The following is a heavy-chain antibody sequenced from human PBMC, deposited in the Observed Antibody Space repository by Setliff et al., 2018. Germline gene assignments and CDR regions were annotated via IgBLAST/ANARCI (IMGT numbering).Heavy chain of an antibody. CDR2: IKSKTDGGTT. Sequence: GGSLRLSCAASGLTLTYAWMSWVRQAPGKGLEWVGRIKSKTDGGTTDFSAPVKGRFSISRDDSINTVYLQMNSLLTEDTAVYYCTTLSTIPLGVWGQGTTVTVSS. CDR3: TTLSTIPLGV. J-gene: IGHJ6*02. CDR1: GLTLTYAW. V-gene: IGHV3-15*01. D-gene: IGHD2-2*01.